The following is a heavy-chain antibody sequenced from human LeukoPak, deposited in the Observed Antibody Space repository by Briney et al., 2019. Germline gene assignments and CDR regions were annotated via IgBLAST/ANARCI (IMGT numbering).Heavy chain of an antibody. Sequence: GGSLRLSCAASGFTFSSYALTWVRQAPGKGLEWVSGTSGSGSRTYYADSVKGRFTISRDNSKNTLYLQMNSLSPEDSAIYYCARGYGSGTPFDYWGQGTQVTVSS. CDR3: ARGYGSGTPFDY. CDR2: TSGSGSRT. D-gene: IGHD3-10*01. CDR1: GFTFSSYA. V-gene: IGHV3-23*01. J-gene: IGHJ4*02.